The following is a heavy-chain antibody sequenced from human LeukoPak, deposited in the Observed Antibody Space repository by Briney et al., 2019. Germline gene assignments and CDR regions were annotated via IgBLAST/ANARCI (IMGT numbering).Heavy chain of an antibody. J-gene: IGHJ4*02. Sequence: SETLSLTCTVSGGSISSYYWGWIRQPPGKGLEWIGSIYYSGSTYYNPSLKSRVTISVDTSKNQFSLKLSSVTAADTAVYYCARVIEGGYCSSTSCSDTYYFDYWGQGTLVTVSS. V-gene: IGHV4-39*07. CDR1: GGSISSYY. D-gene: IGHD2-2*01. CDR2: IYYSGST. CDR3: ARVIEGGYCSSTSCSDTYYFDY.